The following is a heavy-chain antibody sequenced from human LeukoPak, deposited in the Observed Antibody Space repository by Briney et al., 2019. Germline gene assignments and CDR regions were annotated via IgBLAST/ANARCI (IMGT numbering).Heavy chain of an antibody. CDR2: MNPNSGNT. CDR3: ARVPHYYDSSGYPYYYYGMDV. Sequence: ASVKVSCKASGYTFTSYDINWVRQATGQGPEWMGWMNPNSGNTGYAQKFQGRVTMTRNTSISTAYMELSSLRSEDTAVYYCARVPHYYDSSGYPYYYYGMDVWGQGTTVTVSS. D-gene: IGHD3-22*01. CDR1: GYTFTSYD. V-gene: IGHV1-8*01. J-gene: IGHJ6*02.